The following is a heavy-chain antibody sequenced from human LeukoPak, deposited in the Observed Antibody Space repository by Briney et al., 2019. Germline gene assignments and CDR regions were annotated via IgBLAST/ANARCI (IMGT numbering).Heavy chain of an antibody. Sequence: PGGSLRLSCAASGFTFSSYWMSWVRQAPGKGLEWVTNIKQDGSEKYYVDSVKGRFTISRDNAKNSLYLQMNSLRVEDTAVYYCARYCSGGSCTQQGALDIWGQGTMVTVSS. CDR3: ARYCSGGSCTQQGALDI. CDR2: IKQDGSEK. D-gene: IGHD2-15*01. V-gene: IGHV3-7*01. CDR1: GFTFSSYW. J-gene: IGHJ3*02.